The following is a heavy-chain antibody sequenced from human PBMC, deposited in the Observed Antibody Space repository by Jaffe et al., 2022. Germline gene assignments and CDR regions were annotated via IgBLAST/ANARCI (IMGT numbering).Heavy chain of an antibody. CDR1: GFTFSNYW. CDR2: INGDGSST. Sequence: EVQLVESGGGLVQPGGSLRLSCAASGFTFSNYWMHWVRQAPGKGLVWISRINGDGSSTSYADSVKGRFTISRDNAKNTLYLQMNSLRAEDTAVYYCARERYYYGSGSYPDYWGQGTLVTVSS. V-gene: IGHV3-74*01. D-gene: IGHD3-10*01. CDR3: ARERYYYGSGSYPDY. J-gene: IGHJ4*02.